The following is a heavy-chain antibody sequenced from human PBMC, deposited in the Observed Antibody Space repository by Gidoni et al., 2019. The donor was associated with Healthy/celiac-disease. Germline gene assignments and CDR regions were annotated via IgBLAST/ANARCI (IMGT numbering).Heavy chain of an antibody. CDR3: SRSRDGYNPFDY. D-gene: IGHD5-12*01. CDR2: IYYRGST. CDR1: GGAIRSSSYY. J-gene: IGHJ4*02. V-gene: IGHV4-39*01. Sequence: QLQLQESGPGLVKPSATLSLTCTVSGGAIRSSSYYWGWIRQPPGKGLEWIGSIYYRGSTYYNPALKSRVTISVDTSKNQCSLKLSSVTAADTAVYYCSRSRDGYNPFDYWGQGTLVTVSS.